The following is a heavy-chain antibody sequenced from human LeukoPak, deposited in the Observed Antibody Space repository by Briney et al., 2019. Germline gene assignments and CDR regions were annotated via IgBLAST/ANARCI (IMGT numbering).Heavy chain of an antibody. V-gene: IGHV1-8*03. CDR1: GYTFTSYY. D-gene: IGHD5-18*01. CDR2: MNPNSGNT. Sequence: ASVKVSCKASGYTFTSYYMHWVRQATGQGLEWMGWMNPNSGNTGYAQKFQGRVTITRNTSISTAYMELSSLRSEDTAVYYCARVGGYSYGSRSGNWFDPWGQGTLVTVSS. J-gene: IGHJ5*02. CDR3: ARVGGYSYGSRSGNWFDP.